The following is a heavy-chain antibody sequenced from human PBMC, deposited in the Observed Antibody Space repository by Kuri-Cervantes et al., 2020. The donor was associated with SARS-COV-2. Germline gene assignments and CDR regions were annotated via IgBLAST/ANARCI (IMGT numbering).Heavy chain of an antibody. CDR1: GGSFSTYA. D-gene: IGHD3-3*01. CDR2: VFPIFGTS. V-gene: IGHV1-69*06. J-gene: IGHJ4*02. CDR3: ARGEKITIFGVVTDEIYFDY. Sequence: SVKVSCKAAGGSFSTYAISWVRQAPGQGLEWMGGVFPIFGTSTYAQKLQGRVTMTADTSTSTAYMELRSLRSDDTAVYYCARGEKITIFGVVTDEIYFDYWGQGTLVTVSS.